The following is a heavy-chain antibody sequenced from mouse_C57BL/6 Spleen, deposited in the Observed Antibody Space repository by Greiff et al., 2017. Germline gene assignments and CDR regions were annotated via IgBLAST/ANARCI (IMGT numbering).Heavy chain of an antibody. CDR1: GYAFSSSW. CDR3: ARWVHDSAWFAY. V-gene: IGHV1-82*01. D-gene: IGHD2-4*01. J-gene: IGHJ3*01. Sequence: VQLVESGPELVKPGASVKISCKASGYAFSSSWMNWVKQRPGKGLEWIGRIYPGDGDTNYNGKFKGKATLTADKSSSTAYMQLSSLTSEDSAVYFCARWVHDSAWFAYWGQGTLVTVSA. CDR2: IYPGDGDT.